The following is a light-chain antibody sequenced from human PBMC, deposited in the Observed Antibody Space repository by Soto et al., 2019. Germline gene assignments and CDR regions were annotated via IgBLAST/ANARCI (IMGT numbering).Light chain of an antibody. J-gene: IGKJ3*01. CDR2: GAS. Sequence: EIVLTQSPGTLSLSPGERATLYCRASQSVGSNYLAWYQQNPGQAPRVLIYGASSRATGIPDRFSGSGSGADFTLTISRLEPEDFAVYHCQQYTTSPFTFGPGTKVDIK. CDR3: QQYTTSPFT. V-gene: IGKV3-20*01. CDR1: QSVGSNY.